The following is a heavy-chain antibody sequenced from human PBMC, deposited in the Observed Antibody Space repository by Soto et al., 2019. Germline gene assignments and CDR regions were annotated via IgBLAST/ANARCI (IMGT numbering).Heavy chain of an antibody. V-gene: IGHV3-30*18. D-gene: IGHD6-13*01. CDR3: EKDWPHSNSWYGAFGD. CDR1: GLTFSSYG. J-gene: IGHJ4*02. CDR2: ISYDGSNK. Sequence: QVQLVESGGGVVQPGRSLRLSCAASGLTFSSYGMHWVRPAPGKGLEWVAVISYDGSNKYYADSVKGRFTISRDNSKNTLYLQMNSLRAEDTDVYYCEKDWPHSNSWYGAFGDWGQGTLFNVSS.